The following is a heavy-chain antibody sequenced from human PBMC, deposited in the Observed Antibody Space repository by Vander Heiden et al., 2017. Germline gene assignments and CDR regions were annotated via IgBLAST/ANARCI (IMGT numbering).Heavy chain of an antibody. J-gene: IGHJ5*02. D-gene: IGHD5-18*01. CDR1: GYSISSGYY. CDR2: IYHSGST. CDR3: AREGIQLWLGWFDP. V-gene: IGHV4-38-2*02. Sequence: QVQLQESGPGLAKPSETLSPTCAVSGYSISSGYYWGWIRQPPGKGLEWIGSIYHSGSTYYNPSLKSRVTISVDTSKNQFSLKLSSVTAADTAVYYCAREGIQLWLGWFDPWGQGTLVTVSS.